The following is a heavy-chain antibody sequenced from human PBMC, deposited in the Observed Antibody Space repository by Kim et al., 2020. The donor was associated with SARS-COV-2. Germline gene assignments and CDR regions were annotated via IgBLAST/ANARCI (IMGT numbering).Heavy chain of an antibody. J-gene: IGHJ6*03. CDR3: ARDGGVGFLEWLGDYMDV. Sequence: FQGRVTITRDTSASTAYMELSSLRSEDTAVYYCARDGGVGFLEWLGDYMDVWGKGTTVTVSS. D-gene: IGHD3-3*02. V-gene: IGHV1-3*01.